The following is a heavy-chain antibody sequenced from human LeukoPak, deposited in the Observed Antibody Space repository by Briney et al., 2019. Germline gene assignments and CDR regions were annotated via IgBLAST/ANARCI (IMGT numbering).Heavy chain of an antibody. CDR3: AKSILWFGEFWWFDP. CDR1: GFTFSSYA. J-gene: IGHJ5*02. D-gene: IGHD3-10*01. CDR2: ISYDGSNK. Sequence: GGSLRLSCAASGFTFSSYAMHWVRQAPGKGLEWVAVISYDGSNKYYADSVKERFTISRDNSKNTLYLQMNSLRAEDTAVYYCAKSILWFGEFWWFDPWGQGTLVTVSS. V-gene: IGHV3-30*04.